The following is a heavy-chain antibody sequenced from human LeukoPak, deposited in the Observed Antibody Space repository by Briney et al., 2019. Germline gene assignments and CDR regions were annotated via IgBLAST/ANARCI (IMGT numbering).Heavy chain of an antibody. CDR1: GFTFSSHT. Sequence: PGGSLRLSCAASGFTFSSHTMNWVRQAPGKGQEWVSSISSSSSYIYYADSVKGRFTISRDNAKNSLYLRMNSLRAEDTAVYYCARNYDFWSGYFNSVDSWGQGTLVTVSS. V-gene: IGHV3-21*01. CDR2: ISSSSSYI. D-gene: IGHD3-3*01. CDR3: ARNYDFWSGYFNSVDS. J-gene: IGHJ5*01.